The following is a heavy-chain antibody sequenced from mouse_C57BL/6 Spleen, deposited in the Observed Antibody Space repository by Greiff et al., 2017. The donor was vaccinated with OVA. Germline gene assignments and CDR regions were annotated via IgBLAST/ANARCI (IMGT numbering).Heavy chain of an antibody. CDR1: GYTFTDYE. J-gene: IGHJ1*03. CDR2: IDPETGGT. Sequence: QVQLVESGAELVRPGASVTLSCKASGYTFTDYEMHWVKQTPVHGLEWIGAIDPETGGTAYNQKFKGKAILTADKSSSTAYMELRSLTSEDSAVYYCTSSRGGYFDVWGTGTTVTVSS. CDR3: TSSRGGYFDV. V-gene: IGHV1-15*01.